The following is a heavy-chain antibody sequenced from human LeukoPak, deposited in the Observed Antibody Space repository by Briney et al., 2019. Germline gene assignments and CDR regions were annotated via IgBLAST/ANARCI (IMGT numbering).Heavy chain of an antibody. V-gene: IGHV1-3*01. CDR2: INAGNGNT. D-gene: IGHD6-19*01. J-gene: IGHJ4*02. CDR3: ARSPFPYSSGWYYFDY. CDR1: GYTFTSYA. Sequence: ASVKVSCKAYGYTFTSYAMHWVRQAPGQRLEWMGWINAGNGNTKYSQKFQGRVTITRDTSASTAYMELSSLRSEDTAVYYCARSPFPYSSGWYYFDYWGQGTLVTVSS.